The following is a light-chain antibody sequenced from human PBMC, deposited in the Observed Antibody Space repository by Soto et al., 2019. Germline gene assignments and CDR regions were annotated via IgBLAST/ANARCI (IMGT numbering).Light chain of an antibody. J-gene: IGKJ3*01. CDR3: QKYSSVPV. CDR2: AAS. CDR1: QDIRNF. V-gene: IGKV1-27*01. Sequence: DIQMTQSPTSLSESVGDRVTITCRASQDIRNFVAWYQQKPGKAPKLLIYAASTLQSGVPSRFSGSGCGTDFTLAIHSLQPEDVATYSCQKYSSVPVFGPGTKVEIK.